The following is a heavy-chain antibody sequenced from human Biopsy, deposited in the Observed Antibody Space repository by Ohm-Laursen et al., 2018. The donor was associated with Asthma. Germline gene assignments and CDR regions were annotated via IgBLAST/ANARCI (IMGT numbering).Heavy chain of an antibody. D-gene: IGHD1-26*01. J-gene: IGHJ6*02. Sequence: PSDTLSLTCAVYGGSFSSNYWSWIRPTPGKGLEWLGDPHHSGYTNHNPSLSSRLTLSVDTSKNQFSLRPPSVTAADTAVYYCARGSSSRLSQWELLVSGGKRAHSYYGMDVWGQGTTVTVSS. V-gene: IGHV4-34*01. CDR1: GGSFSSNY. CDR2: PHHSGYT. CDR3: ARGSSSRLSQWELLVSGGKRAHSYYGMDV.